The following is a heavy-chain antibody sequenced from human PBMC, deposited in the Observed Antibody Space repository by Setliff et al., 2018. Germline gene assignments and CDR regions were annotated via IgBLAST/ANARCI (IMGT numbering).Heavy chain of an antibody. V-gene: IGHV1-69*13. D-gene: IGHD3-22*01. CDR1: GGTFRTDG. J-gene: IGHJ4*02. Sequence: ASVKVSCKVSGGTFRTDGFSWVRQAPGQGLEWMGRIIPVFRTANYAQKFRGRVTITADEVARTAYMELSTLRSEDTAVYYCARDTRDKYDSSGYYLSFDSWGQGALVTVS. CDR2: IIPVFRTA. CDR3: ARDTRDKYDSSGYYLSFDS.